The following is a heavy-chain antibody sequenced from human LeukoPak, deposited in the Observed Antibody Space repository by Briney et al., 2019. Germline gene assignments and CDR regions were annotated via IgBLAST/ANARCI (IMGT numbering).Heavy chain of an antibody. J-gene: IGHJ4*02. CDR3: AREGGDGLVFDY. Sequence: ASVKVSCKASGYTFTGYYMHWVRQAPGQGLEWMGRINPNSGGTNYAQKFQGRVTMTRDTSISTAHMELSRLRSDDTAVYYCAREGGDGLVFDYWGQGTLVTVSS. D-gene: IGHD6-19*01. V-gene: IGHV1-2*06. CDR2: INPNSGGT. CDR1: GYTFTGYY.